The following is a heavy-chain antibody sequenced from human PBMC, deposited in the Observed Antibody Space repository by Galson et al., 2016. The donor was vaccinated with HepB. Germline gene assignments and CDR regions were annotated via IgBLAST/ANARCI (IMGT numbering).Heavy chain of an antibody. J-gene: IGHJ3*02. D-gene: IGHD3-10*01. CDR1: GFTFRNYH. V-gene: IGHV3-21*01. CDR3: ARPRDNYGHAIDI. CDR2: ISSGSAYK. Sequence: PRLSCAGSGFTFRNYHMNWVRQTPGKGLEWVSSISSGSAYKYYADSVKGRFSIFRDNAKNSLYLQMNSLRVVDTAVYYCARPRDNYGHAIDIWGQGTMVTVSS.